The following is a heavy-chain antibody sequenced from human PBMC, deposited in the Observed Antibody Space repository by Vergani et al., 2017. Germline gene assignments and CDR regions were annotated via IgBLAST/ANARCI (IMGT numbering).Heavy chain of an antibody. J-gene: IGHJ6*02. CDR2: INHSGST. D-gene: IGHD3-3*01. V-gene: IGHV4-34*01. CDR3: ARGLSYDFWSGYPTNYYYYGMDV. CDR1: GGSFSGYY. Sequence: QVQLQQWGAGLLKPSETLSLTCAVYGGSFSGYYWSWIRQPPGKGLEWIGEINHSGSTNYNPSLKSRVTISVDTSKNQFSLKLSSVTAADTAVYYCARGLSYDFWSGYPTNYYYYGMDVWGQGP.